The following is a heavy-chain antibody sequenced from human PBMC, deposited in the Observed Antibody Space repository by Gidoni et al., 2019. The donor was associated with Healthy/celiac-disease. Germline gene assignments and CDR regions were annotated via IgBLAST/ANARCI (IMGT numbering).Heavy chain of an antibody. CDR3: ARDIRHDFWSGPGYFDL. D-gene: IGHD3-3*01. CDR1: GFTFRSYA. CDR2: ISYDGRNK. Sequence: QVQLVESGGGVVQPGRSLSLSCAASGFTFRSYAMHWVRQAPGKGLEWVAVISYDGRNKYYADSVKGRFTISRDKSKNTLYLQMNSLRAEDTAVYYCARDIRHDFWSGPGYFDLWGRGTLVTVSS. J-gene: IGHJ2*01. V-gene: IGHV3-30*04.